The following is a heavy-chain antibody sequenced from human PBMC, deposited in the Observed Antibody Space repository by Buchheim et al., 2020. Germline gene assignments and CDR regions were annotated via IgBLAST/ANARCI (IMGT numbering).Heavy chain of an antibody. V-gene: IGHV3-7*01. CDR2: IKQDGSEN. CDR1: GFTFSSYW. D-gene: IGHD6-13*01. J-gene: IGHJ4*02. CDR3: ARAGIAAAEPFDY. Sequence: EVQLVESGGGLVQPGGSLRLSCAASGFTFSSYWMSWVRQAPGKGLEWVANIKQDGSENYYVYSVKGRFTISRDTAKNSLYLQMNSLRAEDTAVYYCARAGIAAAEPFDYWGQGTL.